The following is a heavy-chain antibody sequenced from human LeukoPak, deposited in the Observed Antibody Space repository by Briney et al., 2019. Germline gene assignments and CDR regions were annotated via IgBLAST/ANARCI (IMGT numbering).Heavy chain of an antibody. Sequence: ASVKVSCKASGYTFTSYYMHWVRQAPGQGLEWMGWINPNSGGTNYAQKFQGRVTMTRDTSISTAYMELSRLRSDDTAVYYCARGGVTMVRGVIPYYYYGMDVWGQGTTVTVSS. CDR2: INPNSGGT. D-gene: IGHD3-10*01. CDR1: GYTFTSYY. J-gene: IGHJ6*02. CDR3: ARGGVTMVRGVIPYYYYGMDV. V-gene: IGHV1-2*02.